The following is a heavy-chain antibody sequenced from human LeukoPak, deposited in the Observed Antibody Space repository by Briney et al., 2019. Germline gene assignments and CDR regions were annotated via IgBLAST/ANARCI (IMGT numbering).Heavy chain of an antibody. D-gene: IGHD6-6*01. J-gene: IGHJ3*02. CDR1: GGSISSYY. Sequence: SETLSLTCTVSGGSISSYYWSWIRQPPGKGLEWIGYIYYSGSTNYNPSLRSRVTTSLDTSKNQFSLKLTSVTAADTAVYYCARRRTRPEAFDIWGQGTMVTVSS. CDR2: IYYSGST. CDR3: ARRRTRPEAFDI. V-gene: IGHV4-59*01.